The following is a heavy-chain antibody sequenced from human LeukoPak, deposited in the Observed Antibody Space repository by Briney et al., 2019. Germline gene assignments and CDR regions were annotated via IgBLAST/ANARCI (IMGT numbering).Heavy chain of an antibody. CDR1: GFTVNNNY. CDR3: AKDIWDIVVVPAAYYYYYMDV. J-gene: IGHJ6*03. CDR2: ISGSGGST. V-gene: IGHV3-23*01. Sequence: GGSLRLSCVASGFTVNNNYMNWVRQGPGKGLEWVSAISGSGGSTYYADSVKSRFTISRDNSKNTLYLQMNSLRAEDTAVYYCAKDIWDIVVVPAAYYYYYMDVWGKGTTVTVSS. D-gene: IGHD2-2*01.